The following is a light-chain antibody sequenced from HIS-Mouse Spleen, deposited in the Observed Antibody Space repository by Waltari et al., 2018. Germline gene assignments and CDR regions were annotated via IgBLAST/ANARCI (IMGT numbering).Light chain of an antibody. J-gene: IGLJ3*02. V-gene: IGLV1-47*01. CDR2: SNS. CDR1: STNIGRTH. Sequence: QSVLTQPPSASGTPGQRVPLSCSGNSTNIGRTHVYWYQQLPGTAPKLLIYSNSQRPSGVPDRFSGSKSGTSASLAISGLRSEDEADYYCAAWDDSLSGPVFGGGTKLTVL. CDR3: AAWDDSLSGPV.